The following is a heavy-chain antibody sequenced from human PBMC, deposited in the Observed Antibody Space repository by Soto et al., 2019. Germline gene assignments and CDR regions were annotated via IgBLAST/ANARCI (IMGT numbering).Heavy chain of an antibody. CDR3: ARDSSGWLVSFDY. CDR1: WHIVSKNIAA. J-gene: IGHJ4*02. V-gene: IGHV6-1*01. D-gene: IGHD6-19*01. Sequence: PSQTLSLTCYISWHIVSKNIAAWNWITQSPPRGMEWLGRTYYKSKWYHDYAVSVKSRITITPDTSKNQFCLQLNSVTPEDTAVYYCARDSSGWLVSFDYWGQGTLVTVSS. CDR2: TYYKSKWYH.